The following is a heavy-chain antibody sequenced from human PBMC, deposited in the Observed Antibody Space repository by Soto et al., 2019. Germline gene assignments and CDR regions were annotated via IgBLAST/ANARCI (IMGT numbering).Heavy chain of an antibody. V-gene: IGHV4-30-4*08. J-gene: IGHJ4*02. CDR2: IYYSGRT. Sequence: PSETLSLTCTVSGGSISSGDYYWSWIRQPPGKGLEWIGNIYYSGRTYSNPSLKSRLTISVDTSRNQFSLKLTSLTAADTAVYYCARDRHRDGYNLRYYFDFWGQGTLVTVSS. CDR1: GGSISSGDYY. D-gene: IGHD5-12*01. CDR3: ARDRHRDGYNLRYYFDF.